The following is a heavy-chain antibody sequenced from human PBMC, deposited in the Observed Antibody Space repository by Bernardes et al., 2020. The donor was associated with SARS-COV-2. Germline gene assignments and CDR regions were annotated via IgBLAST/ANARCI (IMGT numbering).Heavy chain of an antibody. D-gene: IGHD3-3*01. CDR2: MNPNSGNT. Sequence: ASVKVSCKASGYTFTSYDINWVRQATGQGLEWMGWMNPNSGNTGYAQKFQGRVTMTRNTSISTAYMELSSLRSEDTAVYYCARGELRFWSGTYYYYYGMDVWGQGTTVTVSS. CDR1: GYTFTSYD. J-gene: IGHJ6*02. V-gene: IGHV1-8*01. CDR3: ARGELRFWSGTYYYYYGMDV.